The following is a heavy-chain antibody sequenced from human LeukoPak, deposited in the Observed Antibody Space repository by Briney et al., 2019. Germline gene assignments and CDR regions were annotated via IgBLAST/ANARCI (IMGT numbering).Heavy chain of an antibody. V-gene: IGHV3-48*01. J-gene: IGHJ6*03. CDR3: ARDARNVDTAMVTSYYYYYMDV. Sequence: GGSLRLSCAASGFTFSSYSMNWVRQAPGKGLEWVSYISSSSSTIYYADSVKGRFTISRYNAKNSLYLQMNSLRAEDTAVYYCARDARNVDTAMVTSYYYYYMDVWGKGTTVTVSS. CDR2: ISSSSSTI. CDR1: GFTFSSYS. D-gene: IGHD5-18*01.